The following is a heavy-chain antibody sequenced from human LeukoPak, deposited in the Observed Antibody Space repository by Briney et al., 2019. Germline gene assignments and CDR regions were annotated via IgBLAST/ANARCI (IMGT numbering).Heavy chain of an antibody. CDR1: GGSISSYY. V-gene: IGHV4-59*01. D-gene: IGHD3-9*01. CDR2: IYYSGIT. J-gene: IGHJ6*04. CDR3: ARDAFDWSPDYGMDV. Sequence: SETLSLTCTVSGGSISSYYWSWIRQPPGKGLEWIGYIYYSGITDYNPSLKSRVTISVDTSKNQFSLKLSSVTAADTAVYYCARDAFDWSPDYGMDVWGKGTPVTVSS.